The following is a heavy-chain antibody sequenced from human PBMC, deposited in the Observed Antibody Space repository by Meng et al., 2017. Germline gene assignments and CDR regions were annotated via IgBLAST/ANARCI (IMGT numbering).Heavy chain of an antibody. J-gene: IGHJ4*02. CDR1: GFTFSSYE. CDR2: ISSSGSTI. V-gene: IGHV3-48*03. CDR3: ARAFSGEPDDY. Sequence: GGSLRLSCAASGFTFSSYEMNWVRQAPGKGLEWVSYISSSGSTIYYADSVKGRFTISRDNAKNSLYLQMNSLRAEDTAVYYCARAFSGEPDDYWGQGTLVTVSS. D-gene: IGHD3-10*01.